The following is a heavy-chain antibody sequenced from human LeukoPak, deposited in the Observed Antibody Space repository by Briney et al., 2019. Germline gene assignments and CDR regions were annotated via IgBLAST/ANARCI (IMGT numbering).Heavy chain of an antibody. V-gene: IGHV1-2*02. CDR2: INPNSGGT. Sequence: ASVKVSCKASGYTFTGYYMHWVRQAPGQGLEWMGWINPNSGGTNYAQKFQGRVTMTRDTSIRTAYMELSRLRSDDTAVYYCARPPYYDFWSGYYSASFDPWGQGTLVTVSS. CDR3: ARPPYYDFWSGYYSASFDP. D-gene: IGHD3-3*01. J-gene: IGHJ5*02. CDR1: GYTFTGYY.